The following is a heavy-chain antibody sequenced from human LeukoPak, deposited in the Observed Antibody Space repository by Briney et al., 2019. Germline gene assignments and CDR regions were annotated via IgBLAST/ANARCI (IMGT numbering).Heavy chain of an antibody. CDR2: ISYDGSNK. D-gene: IGHD5-18*01. V-gene: IGHV3-30-3*01. CDR1: GFTFSSYA. CDR3: ARDGYDLDTPMVSTIFDC. Sequence: GRSLRLSCAASGFTFSSYAMHWVRQAPGKGLEWVAVISYDGSNKYYADSVKGRFTISRDNSKNTLYLQMNSLRTEDTAVYYCARDGYDLDTPMVSTIFDCWGQGTLVTVST. J-gene: IGHJ4*02.